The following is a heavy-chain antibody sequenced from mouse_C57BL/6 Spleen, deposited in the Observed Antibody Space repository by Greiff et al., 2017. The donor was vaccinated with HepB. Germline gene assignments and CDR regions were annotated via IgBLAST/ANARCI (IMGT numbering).Heavy chain of an antibody. CDR3: VRGITTVVARYAMDY. V-gene: IGHV10-1*01. Sequence: EVKLMESGGGLVQPKGSLKLSCAASGFSFNTYAMNWVRQAPGKGLEWVARIRSKSNNYATYYADSVKDRFTISRDDSESMLYLQMNNLKTEDTAMYYCVRGITTVVARYAMDYWGQGTSVTVSS. CDR2: IRSKSNNYAT. J-gene: IGHJ4*01. CDR1: GFSFNTYA. D-gene: IGHD1-1*01.